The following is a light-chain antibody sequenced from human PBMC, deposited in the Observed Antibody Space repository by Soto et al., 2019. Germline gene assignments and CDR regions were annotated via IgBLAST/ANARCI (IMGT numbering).Light chain of an antibody. Sequence: EIVMTQSPATLSVSPGEKITLSCRASESVFTGLAWYQHKPGQAPRLLIYTAYSTATGIPARFSGSGSGTDFTLTISSLQSEDLAVYFCQQYQYWPPTFGQGTKVEIK. CDR2: TAY. V-gene: IGKV3-15*01. CDR3: QQYQYWPPT. CDR1: ESVFTG. J-gene: IGKJ1*01.